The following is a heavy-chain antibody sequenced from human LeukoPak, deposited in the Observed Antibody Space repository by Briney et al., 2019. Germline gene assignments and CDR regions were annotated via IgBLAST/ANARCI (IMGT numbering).Heavy chain of an antibody. CDR1: GFTFSSYW. Sequence: GGSLRLSCAASGFTFSSYWMSWVGQAPGKGLEWVANIKQVGSEKYYVDSVKGRFTISRNNAKNSLYLQMNSLRAEDTAVYYCARDYGTVKDRRWFDPWGQGTLVTVSS. D-gene: IGHD4-11*01. CDR3: ARDYGTVKDRRWFDP. V-gene: IGHV3-7*01. CDR2: IKQVGSEK. J-gene: IGHJ5*02.